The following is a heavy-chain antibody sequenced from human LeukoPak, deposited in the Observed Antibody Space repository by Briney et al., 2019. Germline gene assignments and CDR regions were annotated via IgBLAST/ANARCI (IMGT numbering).Heavy chain of an antibody. CDR1: GYTLTELS. Sequence: ASVKVSCKVSGYTLTELSMHWVRQAPGQGLEWMGGIIPIFGTANYAQKFQGRVTITADESTSTAYMELSSLRSEDTAVYYCARSYDSSGYYFDYRGQGTLVTVSS. D-gene: IGHD3-22*01. V-gene: IGHV1-69*13. CDR2: IIPIFGTA. J-gene: IGHJ4*02. CDR3: ARSYDSSGYYFDY.